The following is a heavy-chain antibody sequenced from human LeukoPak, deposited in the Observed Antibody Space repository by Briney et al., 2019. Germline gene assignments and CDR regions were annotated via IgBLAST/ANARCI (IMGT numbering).Heavy chain of an antibody. D-gene: IGHD3-22*01. CDR2: IDPSDSYT. CDR3: ARHYYETLSAFDI. CDR1: GYSFTKYW. V-gene: IGHV5-10-1*01. Sequence: GESLKISCKGSGYSFTKYWISWVRQMPGKGLEWMGRIDPSDSYTKYSPSFQGHVTISADKSISTAYLQRSSLKASDTAMYYCARHYYETLSAFDIWGQGTMVTVSS. J-gene: IGHJ3*02.